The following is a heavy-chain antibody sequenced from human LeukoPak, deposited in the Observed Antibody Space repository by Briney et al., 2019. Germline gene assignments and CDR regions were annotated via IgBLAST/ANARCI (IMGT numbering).Heavy chain of an antibody. CDR1: GFTFSSYG. CDR3: AKDHYSGSYSPFDY. J-gene: IGHJ4*02. CDR2: IWYDGSNK. V-gene: IGHV3-33*06. D-gene: IGHD1-26*01. Sequence: GGSLRLSCAASGFTFSSYGMHWVRQAPGKGLEWVAVIWYDGSNKYYADSVKGRFTISRDNSKNTLYLKMNSLTAEDTAVYYCAKDHYSGSYSPFDYWGQGTLVTVSS.